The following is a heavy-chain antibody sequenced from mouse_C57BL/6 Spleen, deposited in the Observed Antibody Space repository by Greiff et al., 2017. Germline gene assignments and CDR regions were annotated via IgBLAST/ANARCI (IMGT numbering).Heavy chain of an antibody. CDR2: INPNNGGT. J-gene: IGHJ2*01. D-gene: IGHD1-1*01. CDR3: ARYTTVVPYYFDY. V-gene: IGHV1-22*01. Sequence: LVKPGASVKMSCKASGYTFTDYNMHWVKQSHGKSLEWIGYINPNNGGTSYNQKFKGKATLTVNKSSSTAYMELRSLTSEDSAVYYCARYTTVVPYYFDYWGQGTTLTVSS. CDR1: GYTFTDYN.